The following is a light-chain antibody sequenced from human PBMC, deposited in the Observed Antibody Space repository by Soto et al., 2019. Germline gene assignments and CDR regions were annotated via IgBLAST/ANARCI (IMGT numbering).Light chain of an antibody. CDR3: QQYSSYCS. Sequence: DIQMTQAPSTLSASVGDRVTITCRTSQEIGSLLAWYQQTPGKAPKILIYDASILESGVPSRFRGSGSGTEFTLTNSSLQPDDFATYYCQQYSSYCSFGQGTKVDIK. CDR2: DAS. V-gene: IGKV1-5*01. CDR1: QEIGSL. J-gene: IGKJ1*01.